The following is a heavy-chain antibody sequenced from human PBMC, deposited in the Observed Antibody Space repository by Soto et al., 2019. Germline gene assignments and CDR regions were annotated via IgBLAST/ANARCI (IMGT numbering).Heavy chain of an antibody. CDR1: DGSISSGGYS. J-gene: IGHJ5*02. CDR2: IYHSGSA. Sequence: QLQLQESGSGLVKPSQILSLTCAVSDGSISSGGYSWSWIRQPPGKGLEWIGYIYHSGSAYYNPSLKSRITISVDRSKNQYSLKLSSVTAADTAVHYCARVPGPWGQGTLVTVSS. V-gene: IGHV4-30-2*01. CDR3: ARVPGP.